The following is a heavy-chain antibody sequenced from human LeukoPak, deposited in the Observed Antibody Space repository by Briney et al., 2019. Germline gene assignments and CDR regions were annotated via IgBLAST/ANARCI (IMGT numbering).Heavy chain of an antibody. CDR1: GGSFSGYY. V-gene: IGHV4-34*01. CDR3: ARLYGSGSYYNY. Sequence: PSETLSLTCTVYGGSFSGYYWSWIRQPPGKGLEWIGEINHSGSTNYNPSLKSRLTISVDTSKNQFSLKLSSVTAAGTAVYYCARLYGSGSYYNYWGQGTLVTVSS. D-gene: IGHD3-10*01. CDR2: INHSGST. J-gene: IGHJ4*02.